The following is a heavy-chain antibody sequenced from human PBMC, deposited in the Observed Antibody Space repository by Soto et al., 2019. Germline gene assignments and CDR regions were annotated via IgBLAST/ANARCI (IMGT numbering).Heavy chain of an antibody. J-gene: IGHJ6*03. V-gene: IGHV1-3*01. D-gene: IGHD3-3*01. Sequence: GASVKVSCKASGYTFTSYAMHWVRHAPGQRLEWMGWINAGNGNTKYSQKFQGRVTITRDTSASTAYMELSSLRSEDTAVYYCAGKYYDFWSGSSPGVYSYYMDVWGKGTTVTVSS. CDR3: AGKYYDFWSGSSPGVYSYYMDV. CDR1: GYTFTSYA. CDR2: INAGNGNT.